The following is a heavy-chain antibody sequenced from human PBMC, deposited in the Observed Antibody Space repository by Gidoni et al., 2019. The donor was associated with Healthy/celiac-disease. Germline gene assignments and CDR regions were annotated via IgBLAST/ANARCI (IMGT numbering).Heavy chain of an antibody. CDR1: GFTFSSYG. V-gene: IGHV3-30*18. Sequence: VQLVESGGGVVQPGRSLRLSCAASGFTFSSYGMHWVRQAPGKGLEGVAVISYDGSNKYYADSVKGRFTISRDNSKNTLYLQMNSLRAEDTAVYYCAKDREDIVVVPGFDYWGQGTLVTVSS. J-gene: IGHJ4*02. CDR2: ISYDGSNK. D-gene: IGHD2-2*01. CDR3: AKDREDIVVVPGFDY.